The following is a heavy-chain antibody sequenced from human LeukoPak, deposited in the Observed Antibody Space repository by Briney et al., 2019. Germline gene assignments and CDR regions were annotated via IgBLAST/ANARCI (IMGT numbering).Heavy chain of an antibody. D-gene: IGHD5-18*01. V-gene: IGHV3-74*01. CDR2: INRDGSRT. CDR1: GVTFSDHC. CDR3: ARGGSDTAMAHDY. J-gene: IGHJ4*02. Sequence: GGSLRLSCAASGVTFSDHCMLWVRQAPGKGLVWVSCINRDGSRTDYADSVKGRFTISRDDAKNTLYLQVNSLRAEDTAVYFCARGGSDTAMAHDYWGQGTLVTVSS.